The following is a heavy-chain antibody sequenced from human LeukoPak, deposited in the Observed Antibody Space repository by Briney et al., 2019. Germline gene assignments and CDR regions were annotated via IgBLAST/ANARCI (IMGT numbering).Heavy chain of an antibody. J-gene: IGHJ4*02. Sequence: PGRSLRLSCAASGFTFSSYGMHWVRQAPGKGLEWVAFIRYDGSNKYYADSVKGRFTISRDNSKNTLYLQMNSLRAEDTAVYYCAKDLRPRVVVIATPVYWGQGTLVTVSS. CDR1: GFTFSSYG. CDR2: IRYDGSNK. CDR3: AKDLRPRVVVIATPVY. D-gene: IGHD2-21*01. V-gene: IGHV3-30*02.